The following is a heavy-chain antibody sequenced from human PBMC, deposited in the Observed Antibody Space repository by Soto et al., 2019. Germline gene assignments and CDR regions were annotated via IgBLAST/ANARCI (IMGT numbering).Heavy chain of an antibody. J-gene: IGHJ4*02. CDR1: GYIFTNYD. V-gene: IGHV1-8*01. CDR2: MNPNTGDT. Sequence: QVQLVQSGAEVGKPGASVKVSCKTSGYIFTNYDINWVRQAAGQGLEWVGWMNPNTGDTGYAQKFQGRVTMTRNISISTAYLELRSLRSDDTAVYYCATELEEGFCFDHWGQGALVTVSS. D-gene: IGHD1-1*01. CDR3: ATELEEGFCFDH.